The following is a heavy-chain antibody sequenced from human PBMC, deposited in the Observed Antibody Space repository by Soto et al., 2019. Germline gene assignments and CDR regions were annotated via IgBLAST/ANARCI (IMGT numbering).Heavy chain of an antibody. Sequence: SETLSLTCTVSGGPISSYYWSWIRQPAGKGLEWIGRISTSGSPNYSPSLRSRVTMSVDTSKNQFSLKLSSVTAADTAVYFCAREKNLAARLIDYWGQGTLVTVSS. V-gene: IGHV4-4*07. CDR2: ISTSGSP. D-gene: IGHD6-6*01. J-gene: IGHJ4*02. CDR1: GGPISSYY. CDR3: AREKNLAARLIDY.